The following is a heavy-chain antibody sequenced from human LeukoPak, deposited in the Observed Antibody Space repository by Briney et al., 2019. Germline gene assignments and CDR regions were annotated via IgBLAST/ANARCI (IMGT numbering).Heavy chain of an antibody. J-gene: IGHJ3*02. CDR3: ARGGVDTFDI. CDR2: ISSSSSYI. Sequence: GGSLRLSCAASGFSFSSYSMNWVRQAPGKGLEWVSSISSSSSYIYYADSVKGRFTISRDNAKNSLYLQMNSLRAEDTAVYYCARGGVDTFDIWGQGTMVTVSS. V-gene: IGHV3-21*01. D-gene: IGHD5-12*01. CDR1: GFSFSSYS.